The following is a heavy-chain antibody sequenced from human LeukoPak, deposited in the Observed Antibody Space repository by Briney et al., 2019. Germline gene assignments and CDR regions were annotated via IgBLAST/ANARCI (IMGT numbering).Heavy chain of an antibody. J-gene: IGHJ5*02. V-gene: IGHV1-69*01. D-gene: IGHD3-3*01. CDR2: IIPIFGTA. CDR3: AGITIFGVVSDPGENWFDP. Sequence: SVKVSCKASGGTFSRYAISWVRQAPGQGPEWMGGIIPIFGTANYAQKFQGRVTIIADESTSTVYMELSSLRSEDTAVYYCAGITIFGVVSDPGENWFDPWGQGTLVTVSS. CDR1: GGTFSRYA.